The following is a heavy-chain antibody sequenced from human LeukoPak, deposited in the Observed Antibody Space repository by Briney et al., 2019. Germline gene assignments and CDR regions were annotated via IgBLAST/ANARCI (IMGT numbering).Heavy chain of an antibody. CDR3: ARVSGCSGGSCYNYYYYYMDV. D-gene: IGHD2-15*01. J-gene: IGHJ6*03. V-gene: IGHV1-2*02. CDR1: GYTFTGYY. CDR2: INPNSGGT. Sequence: ASVKVSCKASGYTFTGYYMHWVRQAPGQGLEWMGWINPNSGGTNYAQKFQGRVTMTRDTSISTAYMELSRLRSDDTAVYYCARVSGCSGGSCYNYYYYYMDVWGKGTTVTVSS.